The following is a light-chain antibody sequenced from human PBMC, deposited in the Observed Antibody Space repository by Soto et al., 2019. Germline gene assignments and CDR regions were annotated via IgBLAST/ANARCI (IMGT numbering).Light chain of an antibody. Sequence: EIVLTQSPGTLSLSPGERATLSCRASQSVSSNYLAWYQQKSGQAHRLLIYGASSMATGIPDRFSGSGSETDFTLTISKLEPEDFAVYYCQQYGNSPYAFGQGTELEIK. J-gene: IGKJ2*01. CDR2: GAS. CDR1: QSVSSNY. V-gene: IGKV3-20*01. CDR3: QQYGNSPYA.